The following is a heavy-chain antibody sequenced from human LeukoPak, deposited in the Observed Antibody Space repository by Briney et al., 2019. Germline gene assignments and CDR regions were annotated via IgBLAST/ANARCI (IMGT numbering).Heavy chain of an antibody. D-gene: IGHD6-19*01. Sequence: GGSLRLSCAASGFTVSSNYMSWVRQAPGKGLEWVSVIDSGGSTYYAESVKGRFTVSRDNSKNTLYLQMNSLRAEDTAVYYCAREMAVAGPLDAFDIWGQGTMVTVSS. CDR3: AREMAVAGPLDAFDI. J-gene: IGHJ3*02. CDR1: GFTVSSNY. V-gene: IGHV3-66*01. CDR2: IDSGGST.